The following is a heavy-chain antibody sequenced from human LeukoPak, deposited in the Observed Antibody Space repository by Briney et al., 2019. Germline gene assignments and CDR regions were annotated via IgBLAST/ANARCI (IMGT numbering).Heavy chain of an antibody. D-gene: IGHD3-9*01. V-gene: IGHV3-30*02. Sequence: GGSLRLSCAASGFTFSSYGMLWVRQAPGKGLEWVAFIRYDGSNKYYADSVKGRFTISRDNSKNTLYLQMNSLRAEDTALYYCAKDYDDKFDYWGQGTLVTVSS. CDR2: IRYDGSNK. CDR1: GFTFSSYG. J-gene: IGHJ4*02. CDR3: AKDYDDKFDY.